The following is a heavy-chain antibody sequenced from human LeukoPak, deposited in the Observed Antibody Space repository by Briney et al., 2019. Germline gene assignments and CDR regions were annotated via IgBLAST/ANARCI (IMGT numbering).Heavy chain of an antibody. J-gene: IGHJ3*02. CDR2: MNPNSGRT. V-gene: IGHV1-8*01. CDR1: GYTLTSYD. Sequence: GASVKVSCKASGYTLTSYDINWVRQATGQGLEWMGWMNPNSGRTGYAQNFQGRITITRNTSISTAYMELSSLRSEDTAVYYCARTLGYCSSTSCYADAFDIWGQGTMVTVSS. D-gene: IGHD2-2*01. CDR3: ARTLGYCSSTSCYADAFDI.